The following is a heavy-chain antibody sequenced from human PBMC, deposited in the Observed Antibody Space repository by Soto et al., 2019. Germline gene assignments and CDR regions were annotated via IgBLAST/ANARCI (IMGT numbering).Heavy chain of an antibody. CDR1: GFTFSSYA. CDR2: ISYDGSNK. CDR3: ARDGGSWTLYYYYGMDV. J-gene: IGHJ6*02. D-gene: IGHD6-13*01. Sequence: PGGSLRLSCAASGFTFSSYAMHWVRQAPGKGLEWVAVISYDGSNKYYADSVKGRFTISRDNSKNTLYLQMNSLRAEDTAVYYFARDGGSWTLYYYYGMDVWGQGTTVTVSS. V-gene: IGHV3-30-3*01.